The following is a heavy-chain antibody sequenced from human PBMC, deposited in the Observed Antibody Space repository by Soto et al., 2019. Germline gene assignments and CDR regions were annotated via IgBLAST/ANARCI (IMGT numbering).Heavy chain of an antibody. CDR2: INPSGYGT. D-gene: IGHD2-2*01. J-gene: IGHJ4*02. V-gene: IGHV1-46*01. CDR1: GSTFTSYY. CDR3: ARDAVVVPSALYYFDY. Sequence: SVKGSCKASGSTFTSYYMHWVRQGPGQGLGWMGIINPSGYGTSYAQKFQGRVTMTRDTSTTTFYMDLSSLRSEDTAVYFCARDAVVVPSALYYFDYSGPGTMVTVFS.